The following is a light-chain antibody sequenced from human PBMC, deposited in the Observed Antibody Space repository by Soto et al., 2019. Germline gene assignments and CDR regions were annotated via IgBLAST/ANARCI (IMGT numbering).Light chain of an antibody. CDR2: DVS. Sequence: QSVLTQPPSASGSPGQSVTISYTGSSSDVGGYNYVSWYQQHPGKAPKLMIYDVSKRPSGVPDRFSGSKSGNTASLTVSGLQAEDEADYYCSSYAGSNIVVFGGGTKVTVL. CDR1: SSDVGGYNY. CDR3: SSYAGSNIVV. V-gene: IGLV2-8*01. J-gene: IGLJ2*01.